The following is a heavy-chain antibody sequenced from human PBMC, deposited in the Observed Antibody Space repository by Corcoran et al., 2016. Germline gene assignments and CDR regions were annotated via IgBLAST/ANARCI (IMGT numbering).Heavy chain of an antibody. CDR3: ASPNCSGGSCFGYYYGMDV. Sequence: QVQLVQSGAEVKKPGSSVKVSCEAAEATFNSYTISWVRQAPGQGLGWMGVIIPIVGTANYAQKFQGRVTITADESTSTAYMALSSLTSEDTAVYYCASPNCSGGSCFGYYYGMDVWGQGTTVTVSS. CDR2: IIPIVGTA. V-gene: IGHV1-69*01. J-gene: IGHJ6*02. CDR1: EATFNSYT. D-gene: IGHD2-15*01.